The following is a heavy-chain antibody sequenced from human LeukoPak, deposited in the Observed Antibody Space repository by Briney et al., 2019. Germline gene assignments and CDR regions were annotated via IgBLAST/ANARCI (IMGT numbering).Heavy chain of an antibody. CDR2: ISWNSGSI. J-gene: IGHJ5*02. CDR1: GFTFDDYA. V-gene: IGHV3-9*01. Sequence: PGGSLRLSCAASGFTFDDYAMHWVRQAPGKGLEWVSGISWNSGSIGYADSVKGRFTISRDNAKNSLYLQMNSLRAEDTALYYCAKDYSSSWYLGWFDPWGQGTLVTVSS. D-gene: IGHD6-13*01. CDR3: AKDYSSSWYLGWFDP.